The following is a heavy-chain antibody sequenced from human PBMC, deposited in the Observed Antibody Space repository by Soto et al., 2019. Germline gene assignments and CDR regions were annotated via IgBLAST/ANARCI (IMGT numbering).Heavy chain of an antibody. CDR3: ANSREWGYSYGDDY. D-gene: IGHD5-18*01. V-gene: IGHV3-23*01. CDR1: GFTFSSYA. CDR2: ISGSGGST. Sequence: EVQLLESGGGLVQPGGSLRLSCAASGFTFSSYAMSWVRQAPGKGLEWVSAISGSGGSTYYADSVKGRFTISRDNSKNTVYLQMNSLRAEDTAVYYCANSREWGYSYGDDYWGQGTLVTVSS. J-gene: IGHJ4*02.